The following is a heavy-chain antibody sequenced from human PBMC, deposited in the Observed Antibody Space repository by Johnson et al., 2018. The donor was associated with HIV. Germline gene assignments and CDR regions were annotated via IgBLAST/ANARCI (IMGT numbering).Heavy chain of an antibody. CDR1: GFTVSSNY. D-gene: IGHD6-6*01. CDR3: ASEVEYSILGGV. V-gene: IGHV3-66*01. CDR2: LYSGGST. J-gene: IGHJ3*01. Sequence: EVQLVQSGGGLVQPGGSLRLSCAASGFTVSSNYMSWVRQAPGKGLEWVSVLYSGGSTYYADSVKGRFTISRDNSKNTLYLQMNNLRVEDTAVYYCASEVEYSILGGVWGQGTMVTVSS.